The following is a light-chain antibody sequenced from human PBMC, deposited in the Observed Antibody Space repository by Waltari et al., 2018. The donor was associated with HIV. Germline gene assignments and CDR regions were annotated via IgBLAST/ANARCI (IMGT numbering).Light chain of an antibody. CDR1: NSNIESNY. Sequence: QSVLTQPPSASATPGQRITISCSGGNSNIESNYVYCYQQLPGTAPKVFIYRNSQRPSGVPDRFSGSKSGTSASLFISCLRSGDEADYYCASWDDSLNAFVFGTGTKVTVL. J-gene: IGLJ1*01. CDR2: RNS. V-gene: IGLV1-47*01. CDR3: ASWDDSLNAFV.